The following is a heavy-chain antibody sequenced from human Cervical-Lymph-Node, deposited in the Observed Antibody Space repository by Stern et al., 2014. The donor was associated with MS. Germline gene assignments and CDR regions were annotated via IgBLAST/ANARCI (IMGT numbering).Heavy chain of an antibody. D-gene: IGHD5-24*01. CDR1: GYTFTSYY. Sequence: VQLVQSGAEVKKPGASGKVSCKASGYTFTSYYMHWVRQAPGQGLEWMGIINPSGGSTIYAHKFQGIVTLTRDTSTSTVYMELSSLRSEDTAVYYCARGMATINDAFDIWGQGTMVTVSS. J-gene: IGHJ3*02. V-gene: IGHV1-46*01. CDR2: INPSGGST. CDR3: ARGMATINDAFDI.